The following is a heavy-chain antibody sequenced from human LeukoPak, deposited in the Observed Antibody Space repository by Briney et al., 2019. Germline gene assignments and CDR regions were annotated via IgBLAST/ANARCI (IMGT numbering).Heavy chain of an antibody. V-gene: IGHV3-23*01. J-gene: IGHJ4*02. CDR3: AKGNGYSYGRYYFDY. D-gene: IGHD5-18*01. Sequence: HPGGSLRLSCAASGFAFSSYAMGWVRQAPGKGLEWVSAITASGGNTYYADSVKGRFTISRDNSENTLYLQVNSLRAEDTAVYYCAKGNGYSYGRYYFDYWGQGTLVTVSS. CDR2: ITASGGNT. CDR1: GFAFSSYA.